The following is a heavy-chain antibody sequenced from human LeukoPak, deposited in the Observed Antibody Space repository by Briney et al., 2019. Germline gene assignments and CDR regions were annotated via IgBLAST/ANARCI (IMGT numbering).Heavy chain of an antibody. CDR1: GGSISSSSYY. CDR3: ARRAPYCGGDCSAYYYYGMDV. V-gene: IGHV4-39*07. CDR2: IYYSGST. Sequence: SETLSLTCTVSGGSISSSSYYWGWIRQPPGKGLEWIGSIYYSGSTYYNPSLKSRVTISVDTSKNQFSLKLSSVTAADTAVYYCARRAPYCGGDCSAYYYYGMDVWGQGTTVTVSS. J-gene: IGHJ6*02. D-gene: IGHD2-21*02.